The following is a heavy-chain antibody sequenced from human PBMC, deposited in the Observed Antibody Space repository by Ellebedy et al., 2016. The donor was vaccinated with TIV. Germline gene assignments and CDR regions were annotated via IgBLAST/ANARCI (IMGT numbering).Heavy chain of an antibody. CDR1: GDSISNYY. J-gene: IGHJ6*02. Sequence: MPSETLSLTCTVSGDSISNYYWTWVRQPPGKGLEWIGNLYYTGGTSYNPSLKSRITISVDPSENQFSLTLTSVTTADTAVYYCARFGFSGDVWGQGTTVTVSS. CDR3: ARFGFSGDV. V-gene: IGHV4-59*01. CDR2: LYYTGGT. D-gene: IGHD5-12*01.